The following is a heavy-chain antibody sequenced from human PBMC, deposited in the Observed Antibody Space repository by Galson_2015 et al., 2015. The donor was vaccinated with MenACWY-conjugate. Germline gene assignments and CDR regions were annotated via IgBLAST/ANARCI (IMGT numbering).Heavy chain of an antibody. CDR3: VHVSEFYDGSSYYRDAFDI. V-gene: IGHV2-5*01. J-gene: IGHJ3*02. CDR2: LYWTNDK. D-gene: IGHD3-22*01. Sequence: LATPTPPLTLPCPFPGFSPRTRGARMGWIRQPPGKALECLALLYWTNDKRYSPSLNTRPTITQDNPNNQRVLRVTNMDPVDTATHYCVHVSEFYDGSSYYRDAFDIWGQGTLVTVSS. CDR1: GFSPRTRGAR.